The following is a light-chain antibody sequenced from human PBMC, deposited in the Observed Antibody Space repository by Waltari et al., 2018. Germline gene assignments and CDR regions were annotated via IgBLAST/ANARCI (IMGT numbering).Light chain of an antibody. V-gene: IGKV2-30*01. CDR2: NVS. CDR3: MQGTRWPGT. CDR1: QSLLYRDVNTY. Sequence: DVVITQSPLSMTVMHGPPAYIPRRSSQSLLYRDVNTYLNCIQQRPGQSPMRLIYNVSNRDSGVPDRFIGSWAGSDFTLKISRVEAEDVGVYYCMQGTRWPGTSGQGTRLEIK. J-gene: IGKJ2*01.